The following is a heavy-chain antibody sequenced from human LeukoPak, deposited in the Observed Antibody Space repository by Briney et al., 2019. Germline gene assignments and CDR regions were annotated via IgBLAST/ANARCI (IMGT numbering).Heavy chain of an antibody. Sequence: GGSLRLSCAASGFTFSSYSMNWVRQAPGKGLEWVSSISSSSSYIYYADSVKGRFTISRDNAKNSLYLQMNSLRAEGTAVYYCARDLRNLGPADNSGCYYYGMDVWGKGTTVTVSS. CDR1: GFTFSSYS. J-gene: IGHJ6*04. CDR2: ISSSSSYI. CDR3: ARDLRNLGPADNSGCYYYGMDV. D-gene: IGHD2-2*01. V-gene: IGHV3-21*01.